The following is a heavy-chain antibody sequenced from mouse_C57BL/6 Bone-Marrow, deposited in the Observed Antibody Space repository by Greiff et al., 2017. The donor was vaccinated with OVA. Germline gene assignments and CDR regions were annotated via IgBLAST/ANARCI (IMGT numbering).Heavy chain of an antibody. J-gene: IGHJ4*01. Sequence: DVMLVESGGGLVQPGGSLKLSCAASGFTFSDYYMYWVRQTPEKRLEWVAYISNGGGSTYYPDTVKGRFTISRDNAKNTLYLQMSRLKSEDTAMYYCARHGHYYGSSYYAMDYWGQGTSVTVSS. CDR1: GFTFSDYY. CDR2: ISNGGGST. D-gene: IGHD1-1*01. V-gene: IGHV5-12*01. CDR3: ARHGHYYGSSYYAMDY.